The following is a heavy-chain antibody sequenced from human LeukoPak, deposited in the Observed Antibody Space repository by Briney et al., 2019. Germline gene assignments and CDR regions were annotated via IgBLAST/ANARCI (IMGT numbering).Heavy chain of an antibody. CDR3: AKGSDFIAAAGSRPDY. CDR1: GFTFSSYG. J-gene: IGHJ4*02. Sequence: GGSLRLSCAASGFTFSSYGMHWVRQAPGKGLEWVAVIWYDGSNKYYADSVKGRFTISRDNSKNTLYLQMNSLRAEDTAVYYCAKGSDFIAAAGSRPDYWGQGTLVTVSS. V-gene: IGHV3-33*06. CDR2: IWYDGSNK. D-gene: IGHD6-13*01.